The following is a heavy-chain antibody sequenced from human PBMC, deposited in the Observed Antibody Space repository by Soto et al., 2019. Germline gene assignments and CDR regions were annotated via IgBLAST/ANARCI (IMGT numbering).Heavy chain of an antibody. J-gene: IGHJ6*02. CDR2: INSDGSST. Sequence: EVQLVESGGDLVQPGGSLRLSCAASGFTFSNYWMVWVRQAPGKGLVWVSRINSDGSSTQYADSVKGRLSISRDNAKHTLYLHMSSLRAEDTAVYHCARFYGDYYYGMDVWGPGTTVTVSS. V-gene: IGHV3-74*01. D-gene: IGHD4-17*01. CDR1: GFTFSNYW. CDR3: ARFYGDYYYGMDV.